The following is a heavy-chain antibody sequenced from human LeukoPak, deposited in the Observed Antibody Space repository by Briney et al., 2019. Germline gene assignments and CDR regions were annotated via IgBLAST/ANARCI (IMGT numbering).Heavy chain of an antibody. V-gene: IGHV4-59*08. CDR1: GASTSDKY. D-gene: IGHD6-19*01. J-gene: IGHJ4*02. CDR3: AQTTGWPGFDL. CDR2: IYNGRNT. Sequence: PSETLSLTCSASGASTSDKYWSWIRQSPGRTLEWIGHIYNGRNTKYNPSLTSRVTISVDTSKNQFSLSLTSVTAADTAMYYCAQTTGWPGFDLWGPGALVTVSS.